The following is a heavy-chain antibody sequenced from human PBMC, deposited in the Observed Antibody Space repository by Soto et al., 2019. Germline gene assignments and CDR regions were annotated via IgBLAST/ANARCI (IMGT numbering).Heavy chain of an antibody. D-gene: IGHD2-21*02. CDR1: GGSIRSTNYY. CDR2: FFYSGTT. CDR3: ARQSSHIVGVTAIMGAFDI. V-gene: IGHV4-39*01. Sequence: SETLSLTCTVSGGSIRSTNYYWGWIRQPPGKGLEWIGSFFYSGTTYYNPSLKSRVTISVDTSKNQFSLKLRSVTAADTAVYYCARQSSHIVGVTAIMGAFDIWGQGTMVTV. J-gene: IGHJ3*02.